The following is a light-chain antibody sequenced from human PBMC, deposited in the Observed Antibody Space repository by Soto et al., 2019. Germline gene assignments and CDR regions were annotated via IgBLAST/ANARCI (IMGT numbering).Light chain of an antibody. CDR1: QGINDY. Sequence: DIQLTQSPSFLSASVGDRVTITCRASQGINDYLAWYQQKPGKAPTLLIYAASTLQSEGPSRFSGSASGTAFTLTISSLQTKDFATYYCQQFNTYPRNFGGGTKVEVK. V-gene: IGKV1-9*01. CDR3: QQFNTYPRN. CDR2: AAS. J-gene: IGKJ4*01.